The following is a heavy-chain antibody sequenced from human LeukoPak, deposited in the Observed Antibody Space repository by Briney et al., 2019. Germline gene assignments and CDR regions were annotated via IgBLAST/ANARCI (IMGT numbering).Heavy chain of an antibody. CDR2: IVPLFGRA. D-gene: IGHD3-22*01. J-gene: IGHJ4*02. Sequence: GASVKVSCKSSGGLFSSFAISWVRQAPGQGLEWMGGIVPLFGRAAYAQKFQGRVTITADASTSTVFMELSSLTFEDTAVYYCARDRFYDSGGKYHEGYWGQGTLVTVSS. V-gene: IGHV1-69*13. CDR3: ARDRFYDSGGKYHEGY. CDR1: GGLFSSFA.